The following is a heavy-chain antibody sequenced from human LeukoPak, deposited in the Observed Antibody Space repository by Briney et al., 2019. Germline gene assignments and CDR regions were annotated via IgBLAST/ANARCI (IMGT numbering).Heavy chain of an antibody. CDR1: GFTLSTYA. Sequence: GSLRLSCAASGFTLSTYAMSWIRQPAGKGLEWIGRIYTSGSTNYNPSLKSRVTISVDTSKNQFSLKLNSVTAADTAVYYCAKSNGYGLVDIWGQGTMVTVSS. J-gene: IGHJ3*02. CDR3: AKSNGYGLVDI. V-gene: IGHV4-4*07. CDR2: IYTSGST. D-gene: IGHD3-10*01.